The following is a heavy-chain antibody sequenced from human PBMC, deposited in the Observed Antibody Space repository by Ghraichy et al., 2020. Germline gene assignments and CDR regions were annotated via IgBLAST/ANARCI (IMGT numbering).Heavy chain of an antibody. D-gene: IGHD4-17*01. CDR1: GDSVSSNSAA. CDR3: ARAVTVTTGNWFDP. Sequence: SQTLSLTCAISGDSVSSNSAAWNWIRPSPSRGLEWLGRTYYRSKWYNDYAVSVKSRITINPDTSKNQFSLQLNSVTPEDTAVYYCARAVTVTTGNWFDPWGQGTLVTVSS. J-gene: IGHJ5*02. V-gene: IGHV6-1*01. CDR2: TYYRSKWYN.